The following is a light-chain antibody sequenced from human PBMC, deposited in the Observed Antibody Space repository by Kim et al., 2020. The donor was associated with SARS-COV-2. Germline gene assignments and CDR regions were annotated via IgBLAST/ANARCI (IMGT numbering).Light chain of an antibody. V-gene: IGKV3-11*01. CDR3: QQHSNWPQVLT. CDR2: ETS. Sequence: PGRRATRTCRARQTLTTYLAWYQQQPGQPPRLLIYETSTRSAGVPARFSGSGSGTDLALTISSLEPEDFAIYYCQQHSNWPQVLTFGGGTKVDIK. J-gene: IGKJ4*01. CDR1: QTLTTY.